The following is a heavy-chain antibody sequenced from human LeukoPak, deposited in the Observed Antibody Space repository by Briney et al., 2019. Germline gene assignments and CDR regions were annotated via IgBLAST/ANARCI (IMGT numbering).Heavy chain of an antibody. V-gene: IGHV3-30*18. D-gene: IGHD2-15*01. CDR1: GFTFSSYG. J-gene: IGHJ4*02. CDR3: AKSPNIVVVVAVIDY. CDR2: ISYDGSSE. Sequence: GGSLRLSCAGSGFTFSSYGMHWVRQAPGKGLEWMAVISYDGSSEYYADSVRGRFTIARDNSRNTLYLQMNSLRPEDTAVYYCAKSPNIVVVVAVIDYWGQGTLVTVSS.